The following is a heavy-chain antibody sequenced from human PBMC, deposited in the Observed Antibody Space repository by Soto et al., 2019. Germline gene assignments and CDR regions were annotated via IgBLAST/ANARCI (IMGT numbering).Heavy chain of an antibody. Sequence: VQLVESGGGVVQPGTSLKLSCAASGFTFDDFGFHWVRQAPGKGLEWVATLSYDGSHEYYADSVKGRFTIFRDNSKITLYLQMNSLKTEDTAMYYCAKEMFPRTVLDSSSPWGDYWGQGTLVTVSS. D-gene: IGHD3-22*01. CDR3: AKEMFPRTVLDSSSPWGDY. CDR2: LSYDGSHE. J-gene: IGHJ4*02. CDR1: GFTFDDFG. V-gene: IGHV3-30*18.